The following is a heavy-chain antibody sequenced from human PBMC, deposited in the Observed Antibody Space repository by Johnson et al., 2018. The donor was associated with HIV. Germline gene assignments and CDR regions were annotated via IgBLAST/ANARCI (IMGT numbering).Heavy chain of an antibody. CDR2: ISSSGTTI. CDR1: GFTFSDYY. V-gene: IGHV3-11*04. Sequence: QVQLVESGGGLVKPGGSLRLSCAASGFTFSDYYMSWIRQAPGKGLEWVSYISSSGTTIYYADSVKGRFTISRDNAKNSLYLQMNSLRAEDTAVYYCATDILFGTTRSDHDAFDTWGQGTMVTVSS. CDR3: ATDILFGTTRSDHDAFDT. D-gene: IGHD1-1*01. J-gene: IGHJ3*02.